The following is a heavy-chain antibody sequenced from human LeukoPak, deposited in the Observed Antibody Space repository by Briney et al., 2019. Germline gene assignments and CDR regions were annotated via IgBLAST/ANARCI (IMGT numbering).Heavy chain of an antibody. CDR2: ITGIADKT. Sequence: GALRLSFAASGFTVTNYVMNWVRQAPGEGLGLGSSITGIADKTYDADSVKGRFTISRDNSKNTLSLQMNSLRVEDTAIYYCARRGGSRGWGAFDIWGQGTIVTVSS. CDR3: ARRGGSRGWGAFDI. CDR1: GFTVTNYV. V-gene: IGHV3-23*01. J-gene: IGHJ3*02. D-gene: IGHD6-19*01.